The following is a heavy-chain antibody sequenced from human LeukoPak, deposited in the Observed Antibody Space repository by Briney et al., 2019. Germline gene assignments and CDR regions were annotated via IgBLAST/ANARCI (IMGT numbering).Heavy chain of an antibody. J-gene: IGHJ4*02. CDR1: GDSVSSNSAA. V-gene: IGHV6-1*01. CDR2: TYYRSKWYN. CDR3: ARDRAVANKPILFDY. Sequence: SQTLSLTCAISGDSVSSNSAAWNWIRQSSSRCLEWPGRTYYRSKWYNDYAVSVKSRITINPDTSKNQFSLQLNSVTPEDTAVYYCARDRAVANKPILFDYWGQGTLVTVSS. D-gene: IGHD6-19*01.